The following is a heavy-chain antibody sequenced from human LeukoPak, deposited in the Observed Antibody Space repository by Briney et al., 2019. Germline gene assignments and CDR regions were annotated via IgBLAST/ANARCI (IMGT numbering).Heavy chain of an antibody. CDR1: GFTFSTFG. CDR2: IRYDGSNK. D-gene: IGHD5-12*01. V-gene: IGHV3-30*02. Sequence: GGSLRLSCAASGFAASGFTFSTFGMHWVRQAPGKGLEWVAFIRYDGSNKYYADSVKGRFTISRDDSKNSLYLQMNRLRAEDTALYYCATNGGGDSGYGNFDYWGQGTLVTVSS. J-gene: IGHJ4*02. CDR3: ATNGGGDSGYGNFDY.